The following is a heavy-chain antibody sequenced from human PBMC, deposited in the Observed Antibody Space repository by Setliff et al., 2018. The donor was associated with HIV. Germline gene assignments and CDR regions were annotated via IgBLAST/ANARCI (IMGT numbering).Heavy chain of an antibody. V-gene: IGHV1-69*10. CDR1: GGTFSSYA. Sequence: SVKVSCKASGGTFSSYAISWVRQAPGQGLEWMGGIIPILGIANYAQKFQGRVTITADESTSTAYMELSSLRSEDTAIYYCARRWGDGSYDAFDIWGQGTMVTVSS. CDR2: IIPILGIA. D-gene: IGHD3-10*01. CDR3: ARRWGDGSYDAFDI. J-gene: IGHJ3*02.